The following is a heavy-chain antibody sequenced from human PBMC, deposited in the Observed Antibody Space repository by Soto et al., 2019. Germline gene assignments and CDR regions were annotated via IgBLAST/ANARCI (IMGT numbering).Heavy chain of an antibody. J-gene: IGHJ4*02. D-gene: IGHD4-17*01. V-gene: IGHV3-23*01. CDR1: GFTFSGYA. Sequence: EVQLLESGGDLVQPGRSLRLSCAASGFTFSGYAMSWVRQAPGKGLEWVSVIHGGGNSAYYADSVKGRFTISRDKSKNTLYLQMSSRRGEDTAVYYCAKNRGRVTTSWYFDYWGQGTLVTVSS. CDR2: IHGGGNSA. CDR3: AKNRGRVTTSWYFDY.